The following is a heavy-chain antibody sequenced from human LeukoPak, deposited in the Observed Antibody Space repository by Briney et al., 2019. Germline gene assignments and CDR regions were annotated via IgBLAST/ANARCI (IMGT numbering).Heavy chain of an antibody. Sequence: PGGSLRLSCAASGFTFSSYGMHWVRQAPGKGLEWLAVIWYDGSNIYYADSVKGRFAISRDNSKNTLYLLLNSLRAEDTAVYYCARLTVLSFGVDCWGQGTLVTVSS. CDR2: IWYDGSNI. V-gene: IGHV3-33*01. D-gene: IGHD3-10*01. J-gene: IGHJ4*02. CDR1: GFTFSSYG. CDR3: ARLTVLSFGVDC.